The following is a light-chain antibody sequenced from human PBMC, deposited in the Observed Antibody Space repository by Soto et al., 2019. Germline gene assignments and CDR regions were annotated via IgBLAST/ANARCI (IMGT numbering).Light chain of an antibody. CDR2: GAY. J-gene: IGKJ5*01. CDR3: QQYKSWPPIT. V-gene: IGKV3-15*01. CDR1: QSVSSN. Sequence: EIVMTQSPATLSVSPGERATLSCRASQSVSSNLAWYQQKPGQAPRLIIYGAYTRATGVPDRFSGTGSGTEFTLTISSLKSEDYAVYYCQQYKSWPPITFGQGTRLEIK.